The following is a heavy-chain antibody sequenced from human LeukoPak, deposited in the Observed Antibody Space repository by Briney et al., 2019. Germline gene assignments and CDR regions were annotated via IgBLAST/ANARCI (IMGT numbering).Heavy chain of an antibody. D-gene: IGHD6-13*01. J-gene: IGHJ5*02. V-gene: IGHV3-23*01. CDR2: ISGSGGST. Sequence: GGSLRLSCAASGFTFSSYAMSWVRQAPGKGLEWGSAISGSGGSTYYADSVKGRFTISRDNSKNTLYLQMNGLRAEDTAVYYCAKDLTRIAAAGATNWFDPWGQGTLVTVSS. CDR1: GFTFSSYA. CDR3: AKDLTRIAAAGATNWFDP.